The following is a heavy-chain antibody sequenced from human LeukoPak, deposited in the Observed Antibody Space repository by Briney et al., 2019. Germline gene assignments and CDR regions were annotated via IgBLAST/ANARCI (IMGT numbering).Heavy chain of an antibody. D-gene: IGHD3-10*01. Sequence: SETLSLTCTVSGGSISSYYWSWIRQPAGKGLEWIGRIYTSGSTNYNPSLKSRVTMSVDTSKDQFSLKLSSVTAADTAVYYCAREGSDYYGSGSYYRSYYYYMDVWGKGTTVTISS. V-gene: IGHV4-4*07. CDR2: IYTSGST. CDR1: GGSISSYY. CDR3: AREGSDYYGSGSYYRSYYYYMDV. J-gene: IGHJ6*03.